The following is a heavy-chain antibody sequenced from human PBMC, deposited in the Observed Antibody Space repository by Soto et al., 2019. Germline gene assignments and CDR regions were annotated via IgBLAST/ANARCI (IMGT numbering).Heavy chain of an antibody. CDR2: ISGSGGST. CDR1: GFTFSNYA. D-gene: IGHD6-6*01. Sequence: EVQLLQSGGGLVQRGGSLRLSCAASGFTFSNYAMSWVRQAPGKGLEWVSSISGSGGSTYYADSVKGRFTISRDNSKNTLYLKIHSLRAEDTAIYYCAKDRSSSPINYYGMDVWGQGTTVTVSS. CDR3: AKDRSSSPINYYGMDV. J-gene: IGHJ6*02. V-gene: IGHV3-23*01.